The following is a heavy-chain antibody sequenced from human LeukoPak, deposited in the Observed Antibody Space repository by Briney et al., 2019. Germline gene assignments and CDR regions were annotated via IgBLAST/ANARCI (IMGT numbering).Heavy chain of an antibody. CDR2: ISGSGGRT. D-gene: IGHD2/OR15-2a*01. V-gene: IGHV3-23*01. J-gene: IGHJ4*02. CDR1: GFTFSSYA. CDR3: AKDRRGVLWSW. Sequence: PGGSLRLSCAASGFTFSSYAMSWVRQAPGKGLEWVSAISGSGGRTYHADSVKGRFTISRDNSKNSLYLQMNSLRAEDTAVYYSAKDRRGVLWSWGGRGTLVTVFS.